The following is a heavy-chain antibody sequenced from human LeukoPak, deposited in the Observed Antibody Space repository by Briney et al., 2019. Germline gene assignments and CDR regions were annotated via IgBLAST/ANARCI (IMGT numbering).Heavy chain of an antibody. CDR2: ISSSSGYI. Sequence: GGSLRLSCAASGFTFSNYVMNWVRQAPGKGLEWVSSISSSSGYIYYADSVKGRFTISRDNAKNSLFLQMNSLRAEDTAVYYCARVRFMRGMVRDAFDFWGQGTVVTVSS. V-gene: IGHV3-21*01. D-gene: IGHD5-18*01. J-gene: IGHJ3*01. CDR1: GFTFSNYV. CDR3: ARVRFMRGMVRDAFDF.